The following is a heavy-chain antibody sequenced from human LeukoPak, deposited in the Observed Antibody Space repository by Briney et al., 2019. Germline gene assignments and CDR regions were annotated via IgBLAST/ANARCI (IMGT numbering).Heavy chain of an antibody. CDR3: ARPAFYYDFWSGYPRDAFDI. D-gene: IGHD3-3*01. Sequence: SETLSLTCAVYGGSFSGYYWSWIRQPPGKGLEWIGEINHSGSTNYNSSLKSRVTISVDTSKNQFSLKLSSVTAADTAVYYCARPAFYYDFWSGYPRDAFDIWGQGTMVTVSS. V-gene: IGHV4-34*01. CDR2: INHSGST. J-gene: IGHJ3*02. CDR1: GGSFSGYY.